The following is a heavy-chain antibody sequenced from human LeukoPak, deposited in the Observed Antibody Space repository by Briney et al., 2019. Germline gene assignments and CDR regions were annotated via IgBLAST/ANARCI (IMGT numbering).Heavy chain of an antibody. D-gene: IGHD2-21*02. CDR3: ARGGGAFCGSDCHRDFDY. CDR2: ISHSGTT. V-gene: IGHV4-59*08. J-gene: IGHJ4*02. Sequence: SETLSLTCAVYGGSFSGYYWSWIRQSPGKGLEWVGYISHSGTTSYNSYLRSRVTISVDTSKNQLSLKLTSVTAADTAVYYCARGGGAFCGSDCHRDFDYWGQGTLVTVSS. CDR1: GGSFSGYY.